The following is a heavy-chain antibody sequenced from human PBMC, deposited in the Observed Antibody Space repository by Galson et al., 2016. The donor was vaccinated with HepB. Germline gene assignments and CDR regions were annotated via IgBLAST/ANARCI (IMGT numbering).Heavy chain of an antibody. Sequence: SLRLSCAASGFTFSNHWMTWVRQAPGKGLEWIGEVYQSGSTNYSPSPKSRVTISIDKSKNQFSLKPTSVTAADAAAYYCARVPPRYYYYYGMDVWGQGPTVTVSS. CDR1: GFTFSNHW. J-gene: IGHJ6*02. CDR2: VYQSGST. V-gene: IGHV4-4*02. CDR3: ARVPPRYYYYYGMDV.